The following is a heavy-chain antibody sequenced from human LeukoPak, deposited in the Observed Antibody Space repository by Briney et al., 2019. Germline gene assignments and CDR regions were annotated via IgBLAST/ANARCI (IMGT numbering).Heavy chain of an antibody. CDR2: ISGSGGST. CDR3: AKRSSSWSAGG. CDR1: GFTFSSYA. D-gene: IGHD6-13*01. V-gene: IGHV3-23*01. J-gene: IGHJ4*02. Sequence: GGSLRPSCAASGFTFSSYAMTWVRQAPGKGLEWVSGISGSGGSTYYADSVKGRFTISRDNSKNTLYLQMNSLRAEDTAVYYCAKRSSSWSAGGWGQGTLVTVSS.